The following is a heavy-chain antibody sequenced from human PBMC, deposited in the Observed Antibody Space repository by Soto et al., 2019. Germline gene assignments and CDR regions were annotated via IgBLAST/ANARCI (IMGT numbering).Heavy chain of an antibody. J-gene: IGHJ4*02. CDR3: ATYGSGSYKPTTFDY. V-gene: IGHV4-31*03. Sequence: QVQLQESGPGLMKPSQTLSLTCTVSGGSISSGDYYWSWIRQHPGKGLEWIGYIYYSGSTYYNPTLKSRVTIPVDTSKNQFSLKLSSVTAADTAVYYCATYGSGSYKPTTFDYWGQGTLVTVSS. CDR1: GGSISSGDYY. CDR2: IYYSGST. D-gene: IGHD3-10*01.